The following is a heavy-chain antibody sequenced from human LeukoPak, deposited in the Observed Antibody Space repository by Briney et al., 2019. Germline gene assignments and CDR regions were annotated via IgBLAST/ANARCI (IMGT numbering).Heavy chain of an antibody. Sequence: TASETLSLTCTVSGDSMRTYYWSWIRQPAGKGLEWIGRIYSSGTTNYNPSLKSRVTMSVDKSKNQFSLKLSSVTAADTAVYYCARDSSSWFLGYRGQGSLVTVSS. J-gene: IGHJ4*02. CDR1: GDSMRTYY. V-gene: IGHV4-4*07. CDR3: ARDSSSWFLGY. CDR2: IYSSGTT. D-gene: IGHD6-13*01.